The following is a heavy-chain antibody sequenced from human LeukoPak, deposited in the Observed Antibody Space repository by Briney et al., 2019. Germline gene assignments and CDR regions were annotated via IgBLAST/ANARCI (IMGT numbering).Heavy chain of an antibody. D-gene: IGHD3-22*01. CDR3: ARDREVVITPYYYYYMDV. J-gene: IGHJ6*03. CDR1: GFTFSSYW. Sequence: GGSLRLSCAASGFTFSSYWMHWVRQAPGKGLVWVSRINTDGSSTSYADSVKGRFTISRDNAKNTLYLQMNSLRAEDTAVYYCARDREVVITPYYYYYMDVWGKGTTVTVSS. CDR2: INTDGSST. V-gene: IGHV3-74*01.